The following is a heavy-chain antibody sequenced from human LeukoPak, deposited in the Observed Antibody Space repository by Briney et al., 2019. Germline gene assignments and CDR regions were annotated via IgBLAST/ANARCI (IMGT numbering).Heavy chain of an antibody. CDR3: ARAGPPAFDP. J-gene: IGHJ5*02. CDR1: GFTFSNHE. CDR2: ISSSGSPI. Sequence: GGSLRLSCVASGFTFSNHEMNWVRQAPGKGLEWVSYISSSGSPISYADSVKGRFTISRDNAKNSLYLQMNSLRAEDTAVYYCARAGPPAFDPWGQGTLVTVSS. V-gene: IGHV3-48*03.